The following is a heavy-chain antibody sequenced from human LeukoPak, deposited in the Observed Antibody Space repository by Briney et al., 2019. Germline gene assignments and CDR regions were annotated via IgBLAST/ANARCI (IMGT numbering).Heavy chain of an antibody. Sequence: PSETLSLTCTVSGGSISSHYWSWIRQPPGKGLEWIGYIYYSGSTNYNPSLKSRVTISVDTSKNQFSLKLSSVTAADTAVYYCARVSNWNYDYWGQGTLVTVSS. V-gene: IGHV4-59*11. CDR1: GGSISSHY. J-gene: IGHJ4*02. CDR2: IYYSGST. CDR3: ARVSNWNYDY. D-gene: IGHD1-7*01.